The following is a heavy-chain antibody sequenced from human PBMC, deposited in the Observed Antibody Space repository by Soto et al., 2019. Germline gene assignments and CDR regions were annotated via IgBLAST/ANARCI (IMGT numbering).Heavy chain of an antibody. CDR3: ARQLVLLWLGARRTEGMDV. CDR2: IYYSGST. CDR1: GGSISSSSYY. V-gene: IGHV4-39*01. J-gene: IGHJ6*02. Sequence: SETLSLTCTVSGGSISSSSYYWGWIRQPPGKGLEWTGSIYYSGSTYYNPSLKSRVTISVDTSKNQFSLKLSSVTAADTAVYYCARQLVLLWLGARRTEGMDVWGQGTTVTVSS. D-gene: IGHD3-10*01.